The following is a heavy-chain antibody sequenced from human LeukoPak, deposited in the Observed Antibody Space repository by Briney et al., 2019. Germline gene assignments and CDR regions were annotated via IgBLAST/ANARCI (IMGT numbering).Heavy chain of an antibody. CDR1: GFTFDDYA. V-gene: IGHV3-43D*03. CDR3: AKDMAAYYYASGNIDY. Sequence: GGPLRLSCAASGFTFDDYAMHWVRQAPGKGLEWVSLISWDGGSTHYADSVKGRFTISRDNSKNSLYPQMNSLRAEDTALYYCAKDMAAYYYASGNIDYWGQGTLVTVSS. J-gene: IGHJ4*02. CDR2: ISWDGGST. D-gene: IGHD3-10*01.